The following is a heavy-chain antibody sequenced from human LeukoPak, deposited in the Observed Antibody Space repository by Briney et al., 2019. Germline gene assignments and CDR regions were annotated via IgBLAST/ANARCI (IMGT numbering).Heavy chain of an antibody. CDR3: TTRIYDFWSGYYEQDY. V-gene: IGHV3-15*01. CDR1: GFTFSNAW. Sequence: GGSLRLSCAASGFTFSNAWMSWVRQAPGKGLEWVGRIKSKTDGGTTDYAAPVKGRFTILRDDSKNTLYLQMNSLKTEDTAVYYCTTRIYDFWSGYYEQDYWGQGTLVTVSS. CDR2: IKSKTDGGTT. D-gene: IGHD3-3*01. J-gene: IGHJ4*02.